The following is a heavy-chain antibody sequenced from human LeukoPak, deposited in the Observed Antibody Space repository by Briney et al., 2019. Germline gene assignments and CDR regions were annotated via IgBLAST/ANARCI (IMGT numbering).Heavy chain of an antibody. CDR2: VSATGYTT. J-gene: IGHJ2*01. CDR1: GFTFSSYG. V-gene: IGHV3-23*01. Sequence: PGGSLRLSCVASGFTFSSYGMSWVRQAPGKGLEWVSYVSATGYTTSYADSVKGRFTISRDNAKNTVFLQMNSLRAEDTAVYYCARAAYSSTWYSRYFDLWGRGTLVTVSS. D-gene: IGHD6-13*01. CDR3: ARAAYSSTWYSRYFDL.